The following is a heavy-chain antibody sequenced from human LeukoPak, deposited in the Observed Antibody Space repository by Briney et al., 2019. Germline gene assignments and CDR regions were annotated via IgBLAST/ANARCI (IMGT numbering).Heavy chain of an antibody. CDR1: GFTFSSYG. V-gene: IGHV3-30*02. D-gene: IGHD2-2*01. CDR3: ARPRYCSSISCYFHAFDV. J-gene: IGHJ3*01. CDR2: IRYDGSNK. Sequence: GGSLRLSCAVSGFTFSSYGMHWVRQAPGKGLEWVAFIRYDGSNKYYADSVKGRFTISRDNSKNTLYLQMNSLRAEDTAVYYCARPRYCSSISCYFHAFDVWGQGTMVTVSS.